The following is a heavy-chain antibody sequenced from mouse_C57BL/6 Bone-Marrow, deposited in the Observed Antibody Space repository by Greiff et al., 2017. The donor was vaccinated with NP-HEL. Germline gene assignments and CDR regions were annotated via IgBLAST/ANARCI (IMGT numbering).Heavy chain of an antibody. J-gene: IGHJ2*01. Sequence: EVKLVESGGDLVKPGGSLKLSCAASGFTFSSYGMSWVRQTPDKRLEWVATISSGGSYTYYPDSVKGRFTISRDNAKNTLYLQMSSLKSEDTAMYYCERHYYRNDFDYWGQGTTLTVSS. D-gene: IGHD2-14*01. CDR1: GFTFSSYG. CDR2: ISSGGSYT. CDR3: ERHYYRNDFDY. V-gene: IGHV5-6*01.